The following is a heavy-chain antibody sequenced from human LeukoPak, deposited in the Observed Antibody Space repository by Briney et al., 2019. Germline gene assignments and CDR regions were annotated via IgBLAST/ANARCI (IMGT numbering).Heavy chain of an antibody. CDR1: GYTFTSYG. J-gene: IGHJ6*02. Sequence: ASVKLSCKASGYTFTSYGISWVRQAPGKGLEWMGWISAYNGNTNYAQKLQGRVTMTTDTSTSTAYMELRSLRSDDTAVYYCARDQNYYYYGMDVWGQGTTVTVSS. CDR2: ISAYNGNT. CDR3: ARDQNYYYYGMDV. V-gene: IGHV1-18*01.